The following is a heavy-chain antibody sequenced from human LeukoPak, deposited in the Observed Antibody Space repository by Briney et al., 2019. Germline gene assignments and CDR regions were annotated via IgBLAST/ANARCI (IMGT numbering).Heavy chain of an antibody. Sequence: GGSLRLSCAASGFTLSSYNMKWVRQAPGKGLEWVSYIDARSGIVYYADSVQGRFTISRDDAKDSVFLQMNSLRVDDTAVYYCARTYDFGRGPPGDAFDNWGQGTLVTVPS. CDR3: ARTYDFGRGPPGDAFDN. D-gene: IGHD3-3*01. CDR2: IDARSGIV. J-gene: IGHJ3*02. CDR1: GFTLSSYN. V-gene: IGHV3-48*01.